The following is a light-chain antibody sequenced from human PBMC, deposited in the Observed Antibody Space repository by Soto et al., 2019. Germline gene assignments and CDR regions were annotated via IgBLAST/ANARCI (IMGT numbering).Light chain of an antibody. CDR3: QQYNDWPHT. CDR1: QSVSSN. CDR2: GAS. J-gene: IGKJ4*01. V-gene: IGKV3-15*01. Sequence: ETVMTQSPATLSVSPGEGATLSCRASQSVSSNLAWYQQRPGQTPRLLVYGASIRATGMSARFSGSGSGTDFTLTRSRLQSEDFALYYCQQYNDWPHTFGGGTKVEIK.